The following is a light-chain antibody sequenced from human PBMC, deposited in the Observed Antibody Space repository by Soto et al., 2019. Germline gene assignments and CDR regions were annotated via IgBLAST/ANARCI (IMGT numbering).Light chain of an antibody. Sequence: ASQITQSPSSLSASVGDRVTITCRASQDIRNDLGWYQQKPGKAPKLLIYGASSLQSGVPSRFSGRGSGTGFTLTISSLQPEDFATYYCLQDYDYPWTFGQGTKVDIK. CDR3: LQDYDYPWT. J-gene: IGKJ1*01. CDR1: QDIRND. V-gene: IGKV1-6*01. CDR2: GAS.